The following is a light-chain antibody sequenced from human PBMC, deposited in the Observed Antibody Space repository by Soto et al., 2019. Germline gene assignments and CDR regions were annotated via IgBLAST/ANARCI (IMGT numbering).Light chain of an antibody. J-gene: IGKJ4*01. V-gene: IGKV3-11*01. CDR1: PSVSNS. Sequence: VLTQSPGTLSLSPCERSTLSCRASPSVSNSLAWYQHKPGQAPRLLIYDASNRATGVPTRFSGSGSGTDFTLTIGSLEPEDFAVYYCQQRNKWPPVTFGGGTKVDIK. CDR2: DAS. CDR3: QQRNKWPPVT.